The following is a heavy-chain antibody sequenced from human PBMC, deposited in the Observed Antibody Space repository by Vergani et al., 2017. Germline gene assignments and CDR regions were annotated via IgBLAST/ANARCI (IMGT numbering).Heavy chain of an antibody. CDR2: ISSSGSSI. Sequence: QVQVVESGGGLVKFGGSLRLSCAASGFSFSDYYMSWIRQAPGKGLEWLSYISSSGSSIDYADSVKGRFTVSRDNAKNSLYLQMNSLRGEDTAVYYCARGVRSIAHNTPSAPCDYWGQGTLVTVSS. CDR3: ARGVRSIAHNTPSAPCDY. D-gene: IGHD2-2*01. J-gene: IGHJ4*02. V-gene: IGHV3-11*04. CDR1: GFSFSDYY.